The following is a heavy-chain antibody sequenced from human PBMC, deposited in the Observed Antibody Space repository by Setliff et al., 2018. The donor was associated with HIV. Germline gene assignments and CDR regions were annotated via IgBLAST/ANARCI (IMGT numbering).Heavy chain of an antibody. CDR2: IYYSGST. V-gene: IGHV4-39*07. Sequence: SETLSLTCTVSGGSINSSTYYWGWIRQPPGKGLEWIGSIYYSGSTYYNPSVKSRVTISIDTSKNQFSLRLSSVTAADTAVYYCARDHKYYYDSSGLDYWGQGTLVTVS. CDR1: GGSINSSTYY. D-gene: IGHD3-22*01. J-gene: IGHJ4*02. CDR3: ARDHKYYYDSSGLDY.